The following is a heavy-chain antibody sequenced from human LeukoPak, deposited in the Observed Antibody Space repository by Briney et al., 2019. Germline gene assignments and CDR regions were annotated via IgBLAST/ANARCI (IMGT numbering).Heavy chain of an antibody. Sequence: GGSLRLSCAASGFTFSTYAMSWVRQAPGKGLEWVSTISGSAGSTYYADSVKGRFTISRDNSKNTLSLQMNSLRAEDTAVYYCARAVGHGSGSPRMDVWGKGTTVTVSS. CDR2: ISGSAGST. D-gene: IGHD3-10*01. CDR3: ARAVGHGSGSPRMDV. CDR1: GFTFSTYA. J-gene: IGHJ6*04. V-gene: IGHV3-23*01.